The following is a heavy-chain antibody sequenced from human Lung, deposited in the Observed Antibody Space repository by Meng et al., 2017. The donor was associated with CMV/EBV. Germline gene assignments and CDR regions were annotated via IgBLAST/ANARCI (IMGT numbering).Heavy chain of an antibody. CDR3: ATETFHDFGSGYVPCDY. V-gene: IGHV3-74*01. Sequence: GGSLRLSCAASGFTFSKSWIHWVRQAPGKGLVWVSRINDDGSSTTYADSVKGRFTVSRDNAKDTLYLQMSSLRAEDTAVYYRATETFHDFGSGYVPCDYWGQGTLVTVSS. D-gene: IGHD3-3*01. CDR2: INDDGSST. J-gene: IGHJ4*02. CDR1: GFTFSKSW.